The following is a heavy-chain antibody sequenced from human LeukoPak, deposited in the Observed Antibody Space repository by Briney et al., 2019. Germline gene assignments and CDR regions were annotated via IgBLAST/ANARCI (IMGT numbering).Heavy chain of an antibody. CDR1: GGSISSGGYY. CDR2: IYHSGST. J-gene: IGHJ3*02. CDR3: ARGLNTMIVVASDAFDI. D-gene: IGHD3-22*01. V-gene: IGHV4-30-2*01. Sequence: SETLSLTCTVSGGSISSGGYYWSWIRQPPGKGLEWIGYIYHSGSTYYNPSLKSRVTISADRSKNQFSLKLSSVTAADTAVYYYARGLNTMIVVASDAFDIWGQGTMVTVSS.